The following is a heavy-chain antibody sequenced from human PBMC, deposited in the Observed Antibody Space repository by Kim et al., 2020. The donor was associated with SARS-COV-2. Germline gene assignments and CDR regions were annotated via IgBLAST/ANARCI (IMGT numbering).Heavy chain of an antibody. Sequence: KGRFTISRDKSKNTLYLQMNSLRAEDTAVYYCARELGGTLVNYYYYNGMDVWGQGTTVTVSS. D-gene: IGHD3-10*01. V-gene: IGHV3-53*01. CDR3: ARELGGTLVNYYYYNGMDV. J-gene: IGHJ6*02.